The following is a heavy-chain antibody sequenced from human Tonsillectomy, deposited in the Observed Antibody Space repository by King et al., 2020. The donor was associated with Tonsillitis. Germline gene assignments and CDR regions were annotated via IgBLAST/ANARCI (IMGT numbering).Heavy chain of an antibody. CDR3: ASTQGY. V-gene: IGHV4-34*01. CDR2: INHSGST. J-gene: IGHJ4*02. Sequence: VQLQRWGAGLLKPSETLSLTCAVYGGSFSGYYWNWIRQPPGKGLEWIGEINHSGSTNYNPSLKSRVIVSVDTSKNQFSLKLSSVTAADTAVYYCASTQGYWGQGTLVTVSS. CDR1: GGSFSGYY.